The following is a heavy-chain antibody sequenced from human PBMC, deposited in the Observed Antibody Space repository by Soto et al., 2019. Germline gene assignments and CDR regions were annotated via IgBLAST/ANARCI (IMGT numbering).Heavy chain of an antibody. V-gene: IGHV1-18*01. J-gene: IGHJ4*02. Sequence: QVQLVQSGAEVKKPGASVKVSCKASGYTFTSNGISWVRQAPGQGLEWMGWISANSGNTNYAQNLQGRVIMTTETSTTTAYMELRSLRSDDTAVYYGARDRNRGLDNWGQGTLVTVSS. CDR3: ARDRNRGLDN. CDR1: GYTFTSNG. D-gene: IGHD1-1*01. CDR2: ISANSGNT.